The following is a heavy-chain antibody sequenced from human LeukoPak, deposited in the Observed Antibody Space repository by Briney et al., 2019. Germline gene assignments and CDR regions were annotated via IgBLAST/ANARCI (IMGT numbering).Heavy chain of an antibody. D-gene: IGHD1-26*01. V-gene: IGHV3-9*01. CDR2: ISWNSGSI. CDR3: AKGGRGGSYTYNWFDP. CDR1: GFTFDDYA. Sequence: GGSLRLSCAASGFTFDDYAMHWVRQAPGKGLEWVSGISWNSGSIGYVDSVKGRFTISRDNAKNSLYLQMNSLRAEDTALYYCAKGGRGGSYTYNWFDPWGQGTLVTVSS. J-gene: IGHJ5*02.